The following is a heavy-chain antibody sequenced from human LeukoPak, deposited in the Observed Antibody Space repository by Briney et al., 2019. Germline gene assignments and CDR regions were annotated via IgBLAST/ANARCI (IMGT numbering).Heavy chain of an antibody. CDR1: GLTFSNYD. V-gene: IGHV3-13*04. D-gene: IGHD2-15*01. CDR2: IGTAGDT. Sequence: GGSLRLSCAASGLTFSNYDMHWVRQATGKGLEWVSAIGTAGDTYYQGSVRGRFTMSRENAKNSLYLQMNSLTAGDTAVYYCARGADTHFDYWGQGILVTVSS. CDR3: ARGADTHFDY. J-gene: IGHJ4*02.